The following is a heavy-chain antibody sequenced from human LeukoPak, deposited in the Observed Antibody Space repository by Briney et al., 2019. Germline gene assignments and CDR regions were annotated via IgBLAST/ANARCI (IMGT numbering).Heavy chain of an antibody. CDR3: ARRVWIEVPAAREYYFDY. D-gene: IGHD2-2*01. V-gene: IGHV4-39*01. Sequence: SETLSLTCSVSGDSIIGYYWGWIRQPPGKGLEWIGSIYYSGSTYYNPSLKSRVTISVDTSKNQFSLKLSSVTAADTAVYYCARRVWIEVPAAREYYFDYWGQGTLVTVSS. J-gene: IGHJ4*02. CDR1: GDSIIGYY. CDR2: IYYSGST.